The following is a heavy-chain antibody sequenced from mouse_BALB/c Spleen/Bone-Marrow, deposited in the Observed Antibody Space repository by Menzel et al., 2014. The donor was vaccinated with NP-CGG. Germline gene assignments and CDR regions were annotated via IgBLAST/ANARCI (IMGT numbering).Heavy chain of an antibody. Sequence: QVQLQQSAAELARPGASVKMSCKASGYTFTSYTMHWVKQRPRQGLEWIGYINPSSGYTEYNQKFKDKTTLTADKSSSTAYMQLSSLTSEDSAVYYCAREEWSTGFAYWGQGTLVTVSA. CDR1: GYTFTSYT. V-gene: IGHV1-4*02. D-gene: IGHD1-1*02. CDR2: INPSSGYT. J-gene: IGHJ3*01. CDR3: AREEWSTGFAY.